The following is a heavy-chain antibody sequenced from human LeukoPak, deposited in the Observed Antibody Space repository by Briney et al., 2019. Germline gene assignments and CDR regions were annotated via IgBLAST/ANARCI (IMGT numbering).Heavy chain of an antibody. Sequence: GGSLRLSCAASGFTFDEYGMSWVRQAPGKGREWGSGINWNGGSTGYADSVKGRLTISRDNAKTSLYLQMNSLRAEDTALYYCARYSYGNYVLDYWGQGTLVTVSS. CDR1: GFTFDEYG. D-gene: IGHD3-16*01. CDR2: INWNGGST. J-gene: IGHJ4*02. V-gene: IGHV3-20*04. CDR3: ARYSYGNYVLDY.